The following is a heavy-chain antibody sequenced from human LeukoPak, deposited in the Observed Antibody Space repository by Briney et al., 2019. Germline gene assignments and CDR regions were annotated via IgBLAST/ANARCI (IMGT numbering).Heavy chain of an antibody. J-gene: IGHJ4*02. Sequence: PGGSLRLSCVASGFSVSSNYMSSVRRAPGKGLEWVSLLYTDGTTYYSSSVEGRFTISRDDSRNTIYLHMNSLRADDTAVYYCARGGVYYWNPRYWGQGTLVTVSS. D-gene: IGHD1-20*01. CDR3: ARGGVYYWNPRY. V-gene: IGHV3-53*01. CDR2: LYTDGTT. CDR1: GFSVSSNY.